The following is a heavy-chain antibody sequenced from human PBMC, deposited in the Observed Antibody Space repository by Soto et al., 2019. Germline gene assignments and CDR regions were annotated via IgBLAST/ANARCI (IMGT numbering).Heavy chain of an antibody. CDR3: VKGRGSYFVYFGLDV. D-gene: IGHD1-26*01. V-gene: IGHV3-9*01. CDR1: GFTFDDYA. CDR2: IDWNGGST. Sequence: EVQLVESGGGLVQPGRSLRLSCVASGFTFDDYAMHWVRQTSGKGLEWVSSIDWNGGSTAYADSVKGRFTISRDNARNSLYLQMNSLRPEDTALYYCVKGRGSYFVYFGLDVWGQGTTVTVSS. J-gene: IGHJ6*02.